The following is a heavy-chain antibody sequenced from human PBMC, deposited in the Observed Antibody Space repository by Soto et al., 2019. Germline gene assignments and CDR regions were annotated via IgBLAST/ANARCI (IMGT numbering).Heavy chain of an antibody. CDR3: ARDFVIATDYYYYYYMDA. Sequence: GGSLRLSCAASGFTFSSYWMSWVRQAPGKGLEWVANIKQDGSEKYYVDSVKGRFTISRDNAKNSLYLQMNSLRAEDTAVYYCARDFVIATDYYYYYYMDAWGKGTTVTVSS. D-gene: IGHD2-21*01. CDR1: GFTFSSYW. CDR2: IKQDGSEK. J-gene: IGHJ6*03. V-gene: IGHV3-7*01.